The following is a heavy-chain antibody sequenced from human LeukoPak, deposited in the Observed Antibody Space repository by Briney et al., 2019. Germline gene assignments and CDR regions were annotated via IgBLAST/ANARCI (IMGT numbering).Heavy chain of an antibody. Sequence: PSETLSLTCTVSGDSINSNTYYWGWIRQPPGKELEWIGSVYYSGSTYYNPSLKSRVTISVDTSKNQFSLKLSSVTAADTAVYYCARLGVKNSSGHYYFDYWGQGTLVTVSS. CDR2: VYYSGST. J-gene: IGHJ4*02. D-gene: IGHD3-22*01. CDR3: ARLGVKNSSGHYYFDY. CDR1: GDSINSNTYY. V-gene: IGHV4-39*01.